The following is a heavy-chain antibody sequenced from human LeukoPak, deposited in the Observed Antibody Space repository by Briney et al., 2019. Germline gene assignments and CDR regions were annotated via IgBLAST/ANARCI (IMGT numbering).Heavy chain of an antibody. J-gene: IGHJ4*02. V-gene: IGHV1-2*02. CDR2: INPNSGGT. CDR1: GYTFTGYY. CDR3: AREVRGRQYGDYVYYFDY. D-gene: IGHD4-17*01. Sequence: ASVKVSCKASGYTFTGYYMHWVRQAPGQGLEWMGWINPNSGGTNYAQKFQGRVTMTRDTSISTAYMELSRLRSDDTAVYYCAREVRGRQYGDYVYYFDYWGQGTLVTVSS.